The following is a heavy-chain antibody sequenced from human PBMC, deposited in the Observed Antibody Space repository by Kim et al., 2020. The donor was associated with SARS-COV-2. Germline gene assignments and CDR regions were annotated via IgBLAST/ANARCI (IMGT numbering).Heavy chain of an antibody. D-gene: IGHD4-17*01. V-gene: IGHV4-61*01. J-gene: IGHJ4*03. Sequence: SETLSLTCTVSGGSVSSGSYFWGWIRQPPGKALEFIGYIYYSGNTNYNPSLMSRVTISADTSKNQFSLKLTSLTAADTAVYYCARSTVTTPRGRYFDYWG. CDR3: ARSTVTTPRGRYFDY. CDR1: GGSVSSGSYF. CDR2: IYYSGNT.